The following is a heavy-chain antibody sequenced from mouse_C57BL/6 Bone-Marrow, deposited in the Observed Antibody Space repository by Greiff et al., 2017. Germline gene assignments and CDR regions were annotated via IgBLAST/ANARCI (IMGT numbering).Heavy chain of an antibody. CDR3: ARSKRLRWFAY. CDR2: INPSNGGT. V-gene: IGHV1-53*01. D-gene: IGHD2-4*01. Sequence: QVHVKQPGTELVKPGASVKLSCKASGYTFTSYWMHGVKQRPGQGLEWIGNINPSNGGTNYNEKFKSKATLTVDKSSSTAYMQLSSLTSEDSAVYYCARSKRLRWFAYWGQGTLVTVSA. CDR1: GYTFTSYW. J-gene: IGHJ3*01.